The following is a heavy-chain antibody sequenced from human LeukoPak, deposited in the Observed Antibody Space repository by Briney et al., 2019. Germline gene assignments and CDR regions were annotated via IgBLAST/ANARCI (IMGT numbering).Heavy chain of an antibody. CDR2: IYYSGST. Sequence: SETLSLTCTVSGGSISSYYWSWIRQPPGKGLEWIGYIYYSGSTNYNPSLKSRVTISVDTSKNQFSLKLSSVTAADTAVYYCARGGVAVGGIPIEYYFDYWGQGTLVTVSS. CDR1: GGSISSYY. D-gene: IGHD6-19*01. CDR3: ARGGVAVGGIPIEYYFDY. V-gene: IGHV4-59*01. J-gene: IGHJ4*02.